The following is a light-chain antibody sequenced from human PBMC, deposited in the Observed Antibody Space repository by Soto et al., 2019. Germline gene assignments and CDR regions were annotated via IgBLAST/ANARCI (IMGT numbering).Light chain of an antibody. Sequence: IQMSQSPSTLSASVGDRVTFTCRASQGISGYVAWYQQRPGKVPQLLIYAASTLQSGLPSRFSGSGSGTDFTLTPSILQADDVASYYSQQYKIYQNTFGLGTKVHIK. CDR1: QGISGY. J-gene: IGKJ2*01. CDR2: AAS. CDR3: QQYKIYQNT. V-gene: IGKV1-27*01.